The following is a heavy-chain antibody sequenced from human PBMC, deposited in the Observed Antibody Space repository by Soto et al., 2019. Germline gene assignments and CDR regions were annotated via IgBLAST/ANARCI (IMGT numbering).Heavy chain of an antibody. CDR2: IYWDDDK. V-gene: IGHV2-5*02. D-gene: IGHD3-3*01. CDR1: GFSLSTSGVG. J-gene: IGHJ5*02. CDR3: AHRGYFGSDNWFDP. Sequence: QITLKESGPTLVKPTQTLTLTCTFSGFSLSTSGVGVGWIRQPPGKALEWLALIYWDDDKRYSPSLKSRLTITQDTSKNQVVLTMTNMDPVDTATYYCAHRGYFGSDNWFDPWGQGTLVTVSS.